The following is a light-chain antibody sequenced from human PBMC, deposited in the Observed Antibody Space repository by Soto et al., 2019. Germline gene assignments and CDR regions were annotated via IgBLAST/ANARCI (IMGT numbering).Light chain of an antibody. J-gene: IGKJ5*01. Sequence: DIQLTQSPSFLSASVGDRVTITCRASQGISSNLAWYQQKPGKAPKLLIVASTLQSGVPSRFSGSGSGTEFTLTIRSLQPEDFATYYCQQLKSYPITFGQGTRLEIK. CDR3: QQLKSYPIT. CDR2: AS. CDR1: QGISSN. V-gene: IGKV1-9*01.